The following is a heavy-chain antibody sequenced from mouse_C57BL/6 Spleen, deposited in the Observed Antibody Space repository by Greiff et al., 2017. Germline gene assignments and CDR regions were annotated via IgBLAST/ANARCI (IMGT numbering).Heavy chain of an antibody. CDR2: IYPGSGST. J-gene: IGHJ3*01. CDR1: GYTFTSYW. D-gene: IGHD2-5*01. V-gene: IGHV1-55*01. CDR3: ARRGYSNYEIAY. Sequence: QVQLQQPGAELVKPGASVKMSCKASGYTFTSYWITWVKQRPGQGLAWIGDIYPGSGSTNYNEKVKSKATMTVDTSTSTAYMQLSSLTSEDSAVYYCARRGYSNYEIAYWGQGTLVTVSA.